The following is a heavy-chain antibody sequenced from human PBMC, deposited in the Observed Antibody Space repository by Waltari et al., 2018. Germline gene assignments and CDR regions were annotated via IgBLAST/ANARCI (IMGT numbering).Heavy chain of an antibody. D-gene: IGHD2-2*01. J-gene: IGHJ4*02. Sequence: QVQLVQSGAEVKEPGASVKVSCKASGYTFTRHYMHWVRQAPGQGLEWMGIINPSDDTKAYTPKFQCGVTMTRDTSTNTCYMELSSLRSEDTAVYYCAGAASTYCSTTSCPGDYWGQGTLVTVSS. CDR2: INPSDDTK. CDR1: GYTFTRHY. V-gene: IGHV1-46*01. CDR3: AGAASTYCSTTSCPGDY.